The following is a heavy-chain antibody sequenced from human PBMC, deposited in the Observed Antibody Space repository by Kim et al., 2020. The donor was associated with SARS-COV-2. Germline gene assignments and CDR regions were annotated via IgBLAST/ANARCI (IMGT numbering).Heavy chain of an antibody. Sequence: GESLKISCKGSGYSFTSYWIGWVRQMPGKGLEWMGIIYPGDSDTRYSPSFQGQVTISADKSISTAYLQWSSLKASDTAMYYCARGYCSGGSCYWGGYYFDYWGQGTLVTVSP. CDR2: IYPGDSDT. D-gene: IGHD2-15*01. CDR1: GYSFTSYW. V-gene: IGHV5-51*01. J-gene: IGHJ4*02. CDR3: ARGYCSGGSCYWGGYYFDY.